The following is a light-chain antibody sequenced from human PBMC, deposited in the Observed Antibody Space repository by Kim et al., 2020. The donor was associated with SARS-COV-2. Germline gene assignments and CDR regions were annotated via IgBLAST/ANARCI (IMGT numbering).Light chain of an antibody. V-gene: IGLV2-11*01. Sequence: QSVTISCTGTSSDVGGYNYVSWYQQHPGKAPKLMIYDVSKRPSGVPDRFSGSKSGNTASLTISGLQAEDEADYYCCSYAGSYRVVFGGGTQLTVL. J-gene: IGLJ2*01. CDR1: SSDVGGYNY. CDR2: DVS. CDR3: CSYAGSYRVV.